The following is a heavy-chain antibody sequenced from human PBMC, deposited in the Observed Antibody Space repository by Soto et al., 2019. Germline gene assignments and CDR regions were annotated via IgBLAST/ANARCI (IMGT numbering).Heavy chain of an antibody. CDR2: ISGSGGST. CDR3: GKETSGAAGETVAVNY. V-gene: IGHV3-23*01. CDR1: GFTFSSYA. D-gene: IGHD6-19*01. J-gene: IGHJ4*02. Sequence: VQLLESGGGLVQPGGSLRLSCAASGFTFSSYAMSWVRQAPGKGLEWVSAISGSGGSTYYADSVKGRFTISRDNSKNPLCLQINSPRGEDTAVNYRGKETSGAAGETVAVNYWGQGTLVTVSS.